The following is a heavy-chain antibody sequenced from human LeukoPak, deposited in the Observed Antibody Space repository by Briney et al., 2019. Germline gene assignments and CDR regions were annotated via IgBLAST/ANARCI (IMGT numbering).Heavy chain of an antibody. J-gene: IGHJ4*02. CDR1: GSISSYY. CDR3: ARHGSGWSFDY. Sequence: PSGTLSLTCTVSGSISSYYWSWIRQPPGKGLEWIGYIYDSGSTNYNPSLKSRVTMSIDTSKNQFSLNLSSVTAADTAVYYCARHGSGWSFDYWGQGTLVTVSS. V-gene: IGHV4-59*01. CDR2: IYDSGST. D-gene: IGHD6-19*01.